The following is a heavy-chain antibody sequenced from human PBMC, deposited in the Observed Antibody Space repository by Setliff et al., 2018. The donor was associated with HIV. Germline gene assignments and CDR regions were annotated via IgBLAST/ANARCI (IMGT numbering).Heavy chain of an antibody. CDR3: ARDSDSLTIFGVAIDYYFDY. Sequence: GGSLRLSCAASGFTFSSYAMHWVRQAPGKGLEWVAVIWFDGSNKYYADSVKGRFTISRDDSKNTLYLQMNSLRAEDTAVYYCARDSDSLTIFGVAIDYYFDYWGQGTLVTVSS. V-gene: IGHV3-33*01. D-gene: IGHD3-3*01. CDR2: IWFDGSNK. J-gene: IGHJ4*02. CDR1: GFTFSSYA.